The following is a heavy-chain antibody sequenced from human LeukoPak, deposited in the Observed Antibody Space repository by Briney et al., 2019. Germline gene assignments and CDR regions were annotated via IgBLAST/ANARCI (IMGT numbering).Heavy chain of an antibody. V-gene: IGHV1-69*01. D-gene: IGHD5-12*01. Sequence: SVKVPCKGSGGTFSGYAISGVRQARGRGVAGMGGIIPMFGTAYYAQKFQGRVTINVDESSSKAYVAVSSLRAGGGDVYFCAREWGYSGHEVLIYWGQETLVPVPS. J-gene: IGHJ4*02. CDR3: AREWGYSGHEVLIY. CDR1: GGTFSGYA. CDR2: IIPMFGTA.